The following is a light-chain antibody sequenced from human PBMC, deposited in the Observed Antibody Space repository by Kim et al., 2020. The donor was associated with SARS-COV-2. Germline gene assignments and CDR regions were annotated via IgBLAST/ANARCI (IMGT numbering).Light chain of an antibody. CDR1: SSDIGAYNY. CDR3: SSYAASSTVI. CDR2: DVN. Sequence: QSALTQPASVSGSPGQSITISCTGTSSDIGAYNYVFWYQQHPDNAPKLIIYDVNKRPSGISSRFSGFKSDNTASLTISGLQAEDEATYHCSSYAASSTVIFGGGTKVTVL. V-gene: IGLV2-14*03. J-gene: IGLJ2*01.